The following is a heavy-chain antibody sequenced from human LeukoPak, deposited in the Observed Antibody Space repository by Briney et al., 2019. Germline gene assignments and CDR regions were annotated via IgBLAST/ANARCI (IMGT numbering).Heavy chain of an antibody. J-gene: IGHJ4*02. CDR1: GYKFTSYW. Sequence: GESLKISCKVSGYKFTSYWIGWVRQMPGTGLEWMGIIYPGDSDTRYSPSFQGQVTISADKSISTAYLQWSSLKGSDTAMYFCARAGYSYGKYFEYWGQGTLVTVSS. CDR2: IYPGDSDT. D-gene: IGHD5-18*01. V-gene: IGHV5-51*01. CDR3: ARAGYSYGKYFEY.